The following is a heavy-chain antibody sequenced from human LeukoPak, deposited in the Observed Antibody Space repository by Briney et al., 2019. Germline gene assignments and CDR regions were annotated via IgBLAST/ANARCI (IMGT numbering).Heavy chain of an antibody. V-gene: IGHV3-23*01. CDR1: GFTFSSYA. D-gene: IGHD2-2*02. J-gene: IGHJ3*02. Sequence: GGSLRLSCAASGFTFSSYAMSWVRQAPGKGLEWVSAISGSGGSTYYADSVKGRFTISRDNSKNTLYLQMNSLRAEDTAVYYCATFVVPAAIQGDAFHIWGQGTMVTVSS. CDR2: ISGSGGST. CDR3: ATFVVPAAIQGDAFHI.